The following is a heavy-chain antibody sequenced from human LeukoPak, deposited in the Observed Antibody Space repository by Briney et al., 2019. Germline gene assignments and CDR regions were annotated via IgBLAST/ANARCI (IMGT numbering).Heavy chain of an antibody. Sequence: PSETLSLTCTVSGGSISGYFWSWIRQPAGEGLEWIGRIHPSGSSNYNPSLKSRLTMSVDTSKNQFSLNLSSVTAADTAVYFCARDGNVERPYDSWGQGTLVTVSP. J-gene: IGHJ4*02. CDR3: ARDGNVERPYDS. D-gene: IGHD1-26*01. CDR1: GGSISGYF. CDR2: IHPSGSS. V-gene: IGHV4-4*07.